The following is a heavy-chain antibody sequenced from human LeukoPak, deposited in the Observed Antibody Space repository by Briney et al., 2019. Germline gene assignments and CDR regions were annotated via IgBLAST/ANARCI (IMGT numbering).Heavy chain of an antibody. CDR2: ISAYNGNT. CDR1: GYTFTIYG. CDR3: AREWVSGYYYGMDV. D-gene: IGHD1-26*01. Sequence: GASVKVSCKASGYTFTIYGISWVRQAPGQGLEWMGWISAYNGNTNYTQKLQGRVTMTTDTSTSTAYMELRSLRSEDTAVYYCAREWVSGYYYGMDVWGQGTTVTVSS. J-gene: IGHJ6*02. V-gene: IGHV1-18*01.